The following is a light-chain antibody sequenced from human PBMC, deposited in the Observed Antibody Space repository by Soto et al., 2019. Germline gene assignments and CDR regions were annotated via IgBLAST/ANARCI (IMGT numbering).Light chain of an antibody. CDR1: QGNRND. J-gene: IGKJ4*01. CDR3: LLHSAYGLT. V-gene: IGKV1-17*02. CDR2: AAS. Sequence: DIQMTQSPSSLSASVGDRVTITCRASQGNRNDLGWYQQKPGKAPKRLIHAASSLQSGVPSRFSGGGAGTEFTLTISNLQPEDCATYYWLLHSAYGLTFGGGTKVEI.